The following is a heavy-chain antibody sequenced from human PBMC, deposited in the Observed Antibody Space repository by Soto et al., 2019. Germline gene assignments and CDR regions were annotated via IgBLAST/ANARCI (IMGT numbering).Heavy chain of an antibody. CDR1: GYTFNSYG. CDR2: ISAYNGNK. CDR3: ARDSPPVDY. V-gene: IGHV1-18*01. Sequence: QVQLVQSGAEVKKPGASVKVSCKASGYTFNSYGISWVRQAPGQGLEWMGWISAYNGNKNYAQKLQGRVTITTDTSTSTAYRELSSLRSDDTAVYFSARDSPPVDYWGQGTLVTFSS. J-gene: IGHJ4*02.